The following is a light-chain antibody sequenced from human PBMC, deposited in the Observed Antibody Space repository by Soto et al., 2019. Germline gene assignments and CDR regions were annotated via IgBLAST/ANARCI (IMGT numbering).Light chain of an antibody. CDR1: QSISSW. V-gene: IGKV1-5*03. J-gene: IGKJ1*01. Sequence: QRTQSPSTLSASVGDRVTITCRASQSISSWLAWYKQKPGKAPNLLIYKASILESGVPSRLSGSGFGTEFTLTISSMKPDDFATYYCQQYENYWTFGHGTKVDI. CDR3: QQYENYWT. CDR2: KAS.